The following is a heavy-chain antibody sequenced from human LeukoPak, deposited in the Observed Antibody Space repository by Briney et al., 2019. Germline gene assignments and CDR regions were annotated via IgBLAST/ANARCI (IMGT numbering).Heavy chain of an antibody. CDR2: IKQDGSEK. D-gene: IGHD6-19*01. Sequence: GGSLRLSCAASGFTFSSYWMSWARQAPGKGLEWVANIKQDGSEKYYVDSVKGRFTISRDNAKNSLYLQMNSLRAEDTAVYYCARNPGIAVAQFDPWGQGTLVTVSS. CDR3: ARNPGIAVAQFDP. V-gene: IGHV3-7*01. J-gene: IGHJ5*02. CDR1: GFTFSSYW.